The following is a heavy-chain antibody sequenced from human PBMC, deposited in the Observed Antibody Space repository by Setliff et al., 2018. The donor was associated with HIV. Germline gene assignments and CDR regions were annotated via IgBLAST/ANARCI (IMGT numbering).Heavy chain of an antibody. CDR1: GGTFSGYA. V-gene: IGHV1-69*13. CDR2: IIPIFGTA. J-gene: IGHJ4*02. Sequence: ASVKVSCKASGGTFSGYAISWVRQAPGQGLELMGGIIPIFGTANYAQKFQGRVTITADESTSTAYMELSSLRSEDTAVYYCARAQDRSGYGPITYYFDYWGQGTLVTVSS. D-gene: IGHD5-12*01. CDR3: ARAQDRSGYGPITYYFDY.